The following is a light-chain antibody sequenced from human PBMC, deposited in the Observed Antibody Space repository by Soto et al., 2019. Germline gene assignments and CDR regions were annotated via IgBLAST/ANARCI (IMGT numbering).Light chain of an antibody. J-gene: IGKJ2*01. Sequence: EIAMTQSPATLSVSPGERATLSCRASQSISTELAWYQQIPGQPPRLLIYSASTRATGVPARFTGSGSGSDGTLTISGLQSEDFTIYYCQQGHNWPLTFGQGTRLEI. CDR1: QSISTE. CDR2: SAS. V-gene: IGKV3-15*01. CDR3: QQGHNWPLT.